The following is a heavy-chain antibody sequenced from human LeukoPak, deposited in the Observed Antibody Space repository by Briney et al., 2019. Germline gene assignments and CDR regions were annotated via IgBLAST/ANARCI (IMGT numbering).Heavy chain of an antibody. D-gene: IGHD3-10*01. V-gene: IGHV3-23*01. Sequence: PGGSLRLSCAASGFTFSSYSMSWARQAPGKGLEGVSFISSSGGTTYYADSVKGLFTISRDNSKNTLYLQMNILRAEDTAIYYCARAAMVRGVDYFDYWGQGTLVTVSS. CDR3: ARAAMVRGVDYFDY. CDR1: GFTFSSYS. CDR2: ISSSGGTT. J-gene: IGHJ4*02.